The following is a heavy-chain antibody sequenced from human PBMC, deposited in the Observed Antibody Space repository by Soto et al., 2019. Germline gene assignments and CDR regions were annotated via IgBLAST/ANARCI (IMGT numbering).Heavy chain of an antibody. CDR1: GFTFSSYS. CDR3: ARAGQLLLGYYGMDV. Sequence: EVQLVESGGGLVKPGGSLRLSCAASGFTFSSYSMNWVRQAPGKGLEWASSISSSSSYIYYADSVKGRFTISRDNAKNSLYLQMNSLRAEDTAVYYCARAGQLLLGYYGMDVWGQGTTVTVSS. J-gene: IGHJ6*02. V-gene: IGHV3-21*01. CDR2: ISSSSSYI. D-gene: IGHD2-2*01.